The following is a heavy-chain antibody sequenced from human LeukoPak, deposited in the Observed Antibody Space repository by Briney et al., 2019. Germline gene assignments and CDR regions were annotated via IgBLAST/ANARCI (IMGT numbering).Heavy chain of an antibody. D-gene: IGHD2-8*01. Sequence: GASVKVSCKASGYTFTGYYMHWVRQAPGQGLEWMGWINPNSGGTNYAQKFQGRVTMTRDTSISTAYMELSRLRSDDTAVYYCARRKARRDCTNGVCYLYYFDYWGQGTLVTVSS. CDR1: GYTFTGYY. J-gene: IGHJ4*02. CDR2: INPNSGGT. CDR3: ARRKARRDCTNGVCYLYYFDY. V-gene: IGHV1-2*02.